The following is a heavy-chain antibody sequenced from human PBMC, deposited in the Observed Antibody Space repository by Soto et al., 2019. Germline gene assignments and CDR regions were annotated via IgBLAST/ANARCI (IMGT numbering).Heavy chain of an antibody. J-gene: IGHJ1*01. D-gene: IGHD3-10*01. Sequence: QVQLQESGPGLVKPSGTLSLTCAVSGGSISSSNWWGWVRQPPGKGLEWIGEIYHSGSTNYNPSLKSRVTISVDKSKNQFSLKLSSVTAADTAVYYCARTYYYGSGSYYEYFQHWGQGTLVTVSS. CDR2: IYHSGST. CDR3: ARTYYYGSGSYYEYFQH. V-gene: IGHV4-4*02. CDR1: GGSISSSNW.